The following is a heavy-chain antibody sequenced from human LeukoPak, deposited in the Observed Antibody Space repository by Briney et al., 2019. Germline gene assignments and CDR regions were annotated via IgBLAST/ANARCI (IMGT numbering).Heavy chain of an antibody. CDR3: ARVCSSTSCYEPFSDAFDI. CDR1: GYTFTSYA. J-gene: IGHJ3*02. CDR2: INTNTGNP. D-gene: IGHD2-2*01. Sequence: ASVKVSCKASGYTFTSYAMNWVRQAPGQGLEWMGWINTNTGNPTYAQGFTGRFVFSLDTSVSTAYLQISSLKAEDTAVYYCARVCSSTSCYEPFSDAFDIWGQGTMVTVSS. V-gene: IGHV7-4-1*02.